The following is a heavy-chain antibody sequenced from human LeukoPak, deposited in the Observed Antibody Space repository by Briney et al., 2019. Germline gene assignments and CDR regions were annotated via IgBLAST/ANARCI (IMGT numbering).Heavy chain of an antibody. CDR2: ISSSGGYR. CDR3: ARGLPGYTSGWSIDY. V-gene: IGHV3-11*05. J-gene: IGHJ4*02. CDR1: GFTFSDYY. Sequence: SPGGSLRLSCAASGFTFSDYYMSWIRQAPGKGLEWFSYISSSGGYRNYADSVKGRFTISRDDAKNSLYLQMNSLKTEDTAFYYCARGLPGYTSGWSIDYWGQGTLVTVSS. D-gene: IGHD6-19*01.